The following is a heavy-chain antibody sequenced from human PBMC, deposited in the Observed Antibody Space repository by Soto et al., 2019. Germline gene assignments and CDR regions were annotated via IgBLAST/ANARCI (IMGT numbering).Heavy chain of an antibody. CDR3: ARGRAARIRALRLFDY. J-gene: IGHJ4*02. CDR2: IYYSGST. CDR1: GGSISSGGYY. Sequence: SETLSLTCTVSGGSISSGGYYWSWIRQHPGKGLEWIGYIYYSGSTYYNPSLKSRVTISVDTSKNQFSLKLSSVTAADTAVYYCARGRAARIRALRLFDYWGQGTLVTVSS. V-gene: IGHV4-31*03. D-gene: IGHD6-6*01.